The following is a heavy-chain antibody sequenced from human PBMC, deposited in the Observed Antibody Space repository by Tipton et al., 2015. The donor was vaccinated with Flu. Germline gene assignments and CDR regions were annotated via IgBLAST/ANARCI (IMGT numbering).Heavy chain of an antibody. Sequence: TLSLTCTVSGGSLSSYFWSWIRQPPGRGLEWIGYIYYSGSSTYNPSLKSRVTMSVDTSRNQFSLRLTSVTAADTAVYYCAKGPYSGDWYRFNYWGQGTLVTVSS. V-gene: IGHV4-59*12. CDR1: GGSLSSYF. J-gene: IGHJ4*02. D-gene: IGHD6-19*01. CDR3: AKGPYSGDWYRFNY. CDR2: IYYSGSS.